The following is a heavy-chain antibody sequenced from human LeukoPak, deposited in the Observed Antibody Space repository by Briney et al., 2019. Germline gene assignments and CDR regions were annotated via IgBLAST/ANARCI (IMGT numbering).Heavy chain of an antibody. CDR2: IYYSRST. D-gene: IGHD2-2*02. J-gene: IGHJ4*02. V-gene: IGHV4-39*01. Sequence: SETLSLTCTVSGGSISSSSYYWGWIRQPPGKALAWIGSIYYSRSTYYNPSLKSRVTISVDTSKNQFSLKLSSVTAADTAVYYCARHPRNCSSTSCYKTPFDYWGQGTLVTVSS. CDR3: ARHPRNCSSTSCYKTPFDY. CDR1: GGSISSSSYY.